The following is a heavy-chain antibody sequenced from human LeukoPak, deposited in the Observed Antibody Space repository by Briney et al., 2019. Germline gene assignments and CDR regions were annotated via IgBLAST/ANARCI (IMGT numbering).Heavy chain of an antibody. D-gene: IGHD1-26*01. CDR3: ARDRGSYYADGGSGLDY. V-gene: IGHV3-21*01. CDR1: GFTFSSYS. CDR2: ISSSSSYI. Sequence: GGSLRLSCAASGFTFSSYSMNWVRQAPGKGLEWVSSISSSSSYIYYADSVKGRFTISRDNAKNSLYLQMNSLRAEDTAVYYCARDRGSYYADGGSGLDYWGQGTLVTVSS. J-gene: IGHJ4*02.